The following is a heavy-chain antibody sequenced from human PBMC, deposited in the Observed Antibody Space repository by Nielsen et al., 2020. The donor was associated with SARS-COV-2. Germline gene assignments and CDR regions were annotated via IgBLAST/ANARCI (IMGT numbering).Heavy chain of an antibody. CDR3: ARERLRLFDY. J-gene: IGHJ4*02. CDR1: GGSISSYY. V-gene: IGHV4-59*13. CDR2: IYYSGST. D-gene: IGHD5-12*01. Sequence: GSLRLSCTVSGGSISSYYWSWIRQPPGKGLEWIGYIYYSGSTNYNPSLKSRVTISVDTSKNQFSLKLSSVTAADTAVYYCARERLRLFDYWGQGTLVTVSS.